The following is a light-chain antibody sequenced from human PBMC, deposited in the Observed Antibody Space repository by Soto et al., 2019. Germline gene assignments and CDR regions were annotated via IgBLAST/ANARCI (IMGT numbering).Light chain of an antibody. CDR3: SSYRSIGTRG. CDR2: DVT. CDR1: SSDIGGYDF. J-gene: IGLJ2*01. V-gene: IGLV2-14*03. Sequence: QSVLTQNASVSVSPGQSITISCTGTSSDIGGYDFVSWYQQHPGKAPKLIIHDVTHRPSGVSNRFSGSKSGNTASLTISTRQAEDEADYYCSSYRSIGTRGFGGGTKLTVL.